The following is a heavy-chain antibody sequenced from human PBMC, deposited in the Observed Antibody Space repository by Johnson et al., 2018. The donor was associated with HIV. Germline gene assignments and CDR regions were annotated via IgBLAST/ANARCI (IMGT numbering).Heavy chain of an antibody. CDR2: ISGAGGSR. J-gene: IGHJ3*02. CDR3: TRGIPNLPITGTRGFDI. CDR1: GFTFSTHG. D-gene: IGHD1-20*01. Sequence: QVQLVESGGGVVQPGGSLRLSCAASGFTFSTHGMNWVRQAPGRGLEWVSGISGAGGSRNYADSVKGRFTISRDSSNNTLYLQMGSLRDEDMAVYYCTRGIPNLPITGTRGFDIWGQGTMVTVSS. V-gene: IGHV3-NL1*01.